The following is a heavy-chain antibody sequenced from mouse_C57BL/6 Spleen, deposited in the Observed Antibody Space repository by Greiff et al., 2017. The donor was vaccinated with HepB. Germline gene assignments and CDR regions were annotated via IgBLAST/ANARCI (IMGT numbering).Heavy chain of an antibody. CDR2: ISDGGSYT. CDR3: AREEGRYYFDY. V-gene: IGHV5-4*01. Sequence: EVKLVESGGGLVKPGGSLKLSCAASGFTFSSYAMSWVRQTPEKRLEWVATISDGGSYTYYPDNVKGRFTLSRDNAKNNLYLQMSHLKSEDTAMYYCAREEGRYYFDYWGQGTTLTVSS. J-gene: IGHJ2*01. CDR1: GFTFSSYA.